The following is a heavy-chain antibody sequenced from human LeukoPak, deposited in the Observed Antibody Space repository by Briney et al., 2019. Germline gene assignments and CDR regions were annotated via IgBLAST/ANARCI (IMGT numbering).Heavy chain of an antibody. J-gene: IGHJ4*02. D-gene: IGHD2-2*01. CDR2: ISWKGDTT. V-gene: IGHV3-20*01. CDR3: ARHRCSSTTCSFDS. Sequence: PGGSLRLSCAASGFTFNNYAMTWVRHTPGKGPGWVSLISWKGDTTAYAESVRGRFTISRDNAKNSLYLHMNSLRPEDTAFYHCARHRCSSTTCSFDSWGQGSLVTVSS. CDR1: GFTFNNYA.